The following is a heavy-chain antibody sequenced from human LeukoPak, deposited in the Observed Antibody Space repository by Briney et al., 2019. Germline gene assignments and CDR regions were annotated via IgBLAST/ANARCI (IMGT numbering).Heavy chain of an antibody. V-gene: IGHV1-2*02. CDR1: GYTFNDYY. J-gene: IGHJ4*02. D-gene: IGHD3-9*01. CDR2: INPNSGRT. Sequence: ASVNVSCKTSGYTFNDYYVHWVRQAPGQGLEWMGWINPNSGRTNYAPKFQGRVTLTTDTSISTAYMELSGLISGDTALYYCARDSSDVLTGYYHFWGQGTLVSVSS. CDR3: ARDSSDVLTGYYHF.